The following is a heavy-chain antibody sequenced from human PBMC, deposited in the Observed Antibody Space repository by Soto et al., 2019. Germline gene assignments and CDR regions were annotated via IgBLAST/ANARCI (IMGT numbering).Heavy chain of an antibody. J-gene: IGHJ4*02. D-gene: IGHD1-1*01. V-gene: IGHV4-34*01. CDR3: ARAGTATFDY. CDR2: INHSGST. Sequence: SETLSLTCAVYGGSFSGYYWSWIRQPPGKGLEWIGEINHSGSTNYNPSLKSRVTISVDTSKNQFSLKLSSVTAADTAVYYCARAGTATFDYWGQGTLVTVSS. CDR1: GGSFSGYY.